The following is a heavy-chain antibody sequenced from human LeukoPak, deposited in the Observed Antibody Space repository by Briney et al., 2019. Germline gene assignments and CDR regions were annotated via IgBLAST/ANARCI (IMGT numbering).Heavy chain of an antibody. Sequence: PGGSLRLSCAASGFTFSNYWMHWVRQAPGKGLVGVSRIKTDGSGAGYADSVKGRFTISRDNAKNTLYLQMNSLRAEDTAVYYCAKDLGPIALEGYYYYGMDVWGQGTTVTVSS. J-gene: IGHJ6*02. D-gene: IGHD1-1*01. CDR3: AKDLGPIALEGYYYYGMDV. V-gene: IGHV3-74*01. CDR1: GFTFSNYW. CDR2: IKTDGSGA.